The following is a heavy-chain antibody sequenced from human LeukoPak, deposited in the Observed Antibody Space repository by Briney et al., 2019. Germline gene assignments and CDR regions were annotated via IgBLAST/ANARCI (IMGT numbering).Heavy chain of an antibody. Sequence: YPSETLSLTCTVSGGSIGSGGYYWSWIRQHPGKGLEWIGYIYYSGSTYYNPSLKSRVTISVDTSKNQFSLKLSSVTAADTAVYYCARHDRRGYIHAFDIWGQGTMVTVSS. CDR1: GGSIGSGGYY. J-gene: IGHJ3*02. D-gene: IGHD3-22*01. CDR3: ARHDRRGYIHAFDI. CDR2: IYYSGST. V-gene: IGHV4-31*03.